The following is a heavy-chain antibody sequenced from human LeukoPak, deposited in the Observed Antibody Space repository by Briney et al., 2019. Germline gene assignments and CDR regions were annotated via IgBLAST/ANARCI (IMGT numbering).Heavy chain of an antibody. J-gene: IGHJ4*02. CDR3: AKVQYSRLDINRSPFDC. D-gene: IGHD2-21*01. V-gene: IGHV3-30*18. CDR1: GFTFRSYG. CDR2: ISYDGSNK. Sequence: GGSLRLSCAASGFTFRSYGMHWVRQAPGKGLEWVAVISYDGSNKHYADSVKGRFTISRDNSKNTLYLQMNSLRAEDTAVYYCAKVQYSRLDINRSPFDCWGQGTLVTVSS.